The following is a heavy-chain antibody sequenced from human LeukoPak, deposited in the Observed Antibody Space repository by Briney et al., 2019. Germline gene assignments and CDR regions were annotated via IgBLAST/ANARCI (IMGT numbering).Heavy chain of an antibody. Sequence: GGSLRLSCAASGFTVSSNYMSWVRQAPGKGLEWVSVIYSGGSTYYADSVKGRFTISRDNSKNTLCLQMNSLRAEDTAVYYCARGGFDFDFDYWGQGTLVTVSS. V-gene: IGHV3-66*01. CDR2: IYSGGST. D-gene: IGHD3-3*01. CDR1: GFTVSSNY. J-gene: IGHJ4*02. CDR3: ARGGFDFDFDY.